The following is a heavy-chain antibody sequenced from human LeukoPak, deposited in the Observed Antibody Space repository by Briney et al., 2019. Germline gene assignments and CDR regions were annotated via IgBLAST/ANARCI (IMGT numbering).Heavy chain of an antibody. Sequence: SETLSLTCTVSGGSISRTNYYWSWIRQPPGKGLEWIGEINHSGSTNYNPSLKSRVTISVDTSKNQFSLKLSSVTAADTAVYYCARGPPPPLRFLEWLSSPRAFDIWGQGTMVTVSS. J-gene: IGHJ3*02. CDR2: INHSGST. D-gene: IGHD3-3*01. CDR1: GGSISRTNYY. CDR3: ARGPPPPLRFLEWLSSPRAFDI. V-gene: IGHV4-39*07.